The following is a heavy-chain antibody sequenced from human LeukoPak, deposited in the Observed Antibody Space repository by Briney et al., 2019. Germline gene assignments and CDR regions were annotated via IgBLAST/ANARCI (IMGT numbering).Heavy chain of an antibody. J-gene: IGHJ6*03. CDR3: ASFYCSGGSCYQYYSYYYMDV. D-gene: IGHD2-15*01. CDR1: GYSIISGYY. CDR2: IYHSGST. Sequence: SETLSLTCTVSGYSIISGYYWGWIRQPPGKGLEWIGSIYHSGSTYSNPSLQSRVTISVDTSKNQFSLKLNSVTAADTAVYYCASFYCSGGSCYQYYSYYYMDVWGKGTTVTISS. V-gene: IGHV4-38-2*02.